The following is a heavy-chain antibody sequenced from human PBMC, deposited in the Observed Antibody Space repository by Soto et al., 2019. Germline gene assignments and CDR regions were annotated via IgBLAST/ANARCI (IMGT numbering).Heavy chain of an antibody. J-gene: IGHJ3*02. D-gene: IGHD1-26*01. CDR2: IIPILGSP. CDR1: GGSFRRYA. CDR3: ASRERVDAFDI. Sequence: QVILVQSGAEVKKPGSSVKVSCKVSGGSFRRYAISWVRQAPGQGLEWMGGIIPILGSPNYAQKFQDRVTIIADESTSTTYMELSSLRSEDAAVYYCASRERVDAFDIWGQGTMVTVSS. V-gene: IGHV1-69*01.